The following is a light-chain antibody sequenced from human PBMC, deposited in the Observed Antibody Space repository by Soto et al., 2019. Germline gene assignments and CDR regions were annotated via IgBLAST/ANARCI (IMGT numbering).Light chain of an antibody. Sequence: QSALTQPPSASGSPGQSVTISCAGTSSDVGGYDYVSWYQQHPGKAPKLMIYEVTKRPSGIPDRFSGSKSGNTAALTVSGLQAEDDADDYCRSSGGSNIGYVFGTGTKVTVL. CDR3: RSSGGSNIGYV. CDR1: SSDVGGYDY. V-gene: IGLV2-8*01. J-gene: IGLJ1*01. CDR2: EVT.